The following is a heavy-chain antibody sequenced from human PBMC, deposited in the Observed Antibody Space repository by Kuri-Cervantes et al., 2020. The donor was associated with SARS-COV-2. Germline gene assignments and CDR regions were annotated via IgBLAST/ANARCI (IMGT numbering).Heavy chain of an antibody. CDR1: GGSISSYY. Sequence: SETLSLTCTVSGGSISSYYWSWIRQPAGKGLEWIGRIYTSGSTNYNPSLKSRVTISVDTSKNQFSLKLSSVTAADTAVYYCARAPRYIVVVPAGGNWFDPWGQGTLVTVSS. CDR3: ARAPRYIVVVPAGGNWFDP. D-gene: IGHD2-2*01. V-gene: IGHV4-4*07. J-gene: IGHJ5*02. CDR2: IYTSGST.